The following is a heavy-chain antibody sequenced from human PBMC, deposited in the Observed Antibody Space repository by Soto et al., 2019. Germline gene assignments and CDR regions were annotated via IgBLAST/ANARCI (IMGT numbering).Heavy chain of an antibody. CDR1: AYTFASYG. V-gene: IGHV1-18*01. D-gene: IGHD6-13*01. CDR2: ISAYNGNT. J-gene: IGHJ6*02. CDR3: ARDGPHIAAAGDV. Sequence: QVQLVQSGAEVKKPGASVKVSCKASAYTFASYGISWVRQAPGQGLEWMGWISAYNGNTDYAQKFQGRLTMTTDTAHSTAYMELRSLRSDDTAVYYCARDGPHIAAAGDVWGQGTTVTASS.